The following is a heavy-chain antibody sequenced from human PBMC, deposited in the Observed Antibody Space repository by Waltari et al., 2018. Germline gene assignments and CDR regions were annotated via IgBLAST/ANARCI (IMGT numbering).Heavy chain of an antibody. D-gene: IGHD3-22*01. V-gene: IGHV1-18*01. J-gene: IGHJ4*02. CDR3: ARLYDNSYYNYASDY. Sequence: QVQLVQSGAEVKKPGASVKVSCKASGYTFNNYGVAWVRQAPGQGLEWMGWVSGYNGDTKFAQKFQDRRTMTTDTSTDTAYMELRSLRSDDTAVYYCARLYDNSYYNYASDYWGQGTLVTVSS. CDR2: VSGYNGDT. CDR1: GYTFNNYG.